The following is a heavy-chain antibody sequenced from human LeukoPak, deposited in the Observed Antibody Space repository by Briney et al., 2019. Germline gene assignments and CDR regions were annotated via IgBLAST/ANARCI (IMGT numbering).Heavy chain of an antibody. CDR3: ASTKVVPADTNHYYYYMDV. J-gene: IGHJ6*03. CDR1: GYTFTSYA. CDR2: INAGNGNT. Sequence: GASVKVSCKASGYTFTSYAMHWVRQAPGQRLEWMGWINAGNGNTKYSQKFQGRVTITRDTSASTAYMELSSLRSEDTAVYYCASTKVVPADTNHYYYYMDVWGKGTTVTVSS. V-gene: IGHV1-3*01. D-gene: IGHD2-2*01.